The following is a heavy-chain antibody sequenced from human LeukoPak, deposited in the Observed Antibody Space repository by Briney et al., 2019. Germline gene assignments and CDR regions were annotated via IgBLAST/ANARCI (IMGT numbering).Heavy chain of an antibody. CDR3: ARCRASLRTPPYWYFDL. Sequence: EASVKVSCKASGYTFTSYYMHWVRQAPGQGLEWMGWISAYNGGTNYAQKVQGRVTMTTDTSTSTVYMELRSLRSDDTAVYYCARCRASLRTPPYWYFDLWGRGTLVTVSS. CDR1: GYTFTSYY. CDR2: ISAYNGGT. V-gene: IGHV1-18*04. J-gene: IGHJ2*01. D-gene: IGHD5/OR15-5a*01.